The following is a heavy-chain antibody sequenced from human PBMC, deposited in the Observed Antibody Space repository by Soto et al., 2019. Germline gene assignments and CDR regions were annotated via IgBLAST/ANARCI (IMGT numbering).Heavy chain of an antibody. V-gene: IGHV2-5*02. J-gene: IGHJ6*02. CDR2: IYWDDDK. D-gene: IGHD1-7*01. Sequence: GLDLEWLAVIYWDDDKHYSPSLKSRLTITKDTSKNQVLLTMTNMDPVDTATYYCAHRPELSYGFDVWGQGNTVTVSS. CDR3: AHRPELSYGFDV.